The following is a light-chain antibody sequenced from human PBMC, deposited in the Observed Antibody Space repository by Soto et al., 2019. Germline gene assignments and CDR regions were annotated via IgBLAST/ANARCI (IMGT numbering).Light chain of an antibody. CDR3: LLSYSDTRV. CDR2: DTT. CDR1: TGAVTSGHY. J-gene: IGLJ3*02. Sequence: QAVVTQEPSLTVSPGGTVTLTCDSSTGAVTSGHYPYWFQQKPGQAPRTLIYDTTNTHSWTPARFSGSLLGGKAALTLSGAQPEDEADYYCLLSYSDTRVFGGGTKVTVL. V-gene: IGLV7-46*01.